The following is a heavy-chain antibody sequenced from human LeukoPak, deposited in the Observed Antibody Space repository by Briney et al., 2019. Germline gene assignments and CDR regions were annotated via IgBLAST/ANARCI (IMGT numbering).Heavy chain of an antibody. Sequence: SETLSLTCTVSGGSISSGGYYWSWIRQPPGKGLEWIGYIYHSGSTYYNPSLKSRVTISVDRSKNQFSLKLSPVTVADTAVYYCARALGRITRPTRDWFDPWGQGPLVTVSS. J-gene: IGHJ5*02. CDR3: ARALGRITRPTRDWFDP. D-gene: IGHD1-20*01. V-gene: IGHV4-30-2*01. CDR2: IYHSGST. CDR1: GGSISSGGYY.